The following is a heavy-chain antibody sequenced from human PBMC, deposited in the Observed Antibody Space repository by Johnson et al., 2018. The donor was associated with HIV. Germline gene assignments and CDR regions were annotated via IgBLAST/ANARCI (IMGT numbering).Heavy chain of an antibody. D-gene: IGHD3-16*01. J-gene: IGHJ3*02. CDR1: GFTVSSNH. CDR3: ARGRGPRGAFDI. V-gene: IGHV3-66*02. CDR2: IYSGGST. Sequence: VQLVESGGGLVQPGGSLRLSCVASGFTVSSNHMTWVRQAPGKGLEWVSVIYSGGSTDYADSLRDRFTISRDNSQNTLYLQMNSLRAEDTAVYYCARGRGPRGAFDIWGQGTMVTVSS.